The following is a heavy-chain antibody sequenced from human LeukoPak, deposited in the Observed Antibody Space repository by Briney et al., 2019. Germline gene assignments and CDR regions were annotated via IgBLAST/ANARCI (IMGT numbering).Heavy chain of an antibody. CDR1: GGSISSGGYY. CDR2: IYYSGST. V-gene: IGHV4-31*03. J-gene: IGHJ5*02. Sequence: SETLSLTCTVSGGSISSGGYYWSWIRQHPGKGLEWIGYIYYSGSTYYNPSLKSRVTISVDTSKSQFSLKLSSVTAADTAVYYCAREPRLYCSSTSCYQPIGFDPWGQGTLVTVSS. D-gene: IGHD2-2*01. CDR3: AREPRLYCSSTSCYQPIGFDP.